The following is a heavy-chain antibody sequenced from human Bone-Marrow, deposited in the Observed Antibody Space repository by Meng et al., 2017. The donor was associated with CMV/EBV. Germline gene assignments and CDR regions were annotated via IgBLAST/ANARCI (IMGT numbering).Heavy chain of an antibody. J-gene: IGHJ6*01. V-gene: IGHV3-30*03. CDR2: ISYDGSNK. D-gene: IGHD2/OR15-2a*01. Sequence: GGSLRLSCAASGFTVSSNYMSWVRQAPGKGLEWVAVISYDGSNKYYADSVKGRFTISRDNSKNTLYLQMNSLRAEDTAVYYCAREDDYFYYYYGMDFWGPRHTV. CDR3: AREDDYFYYYYGMDF. CDR1: GFTVSSNY.